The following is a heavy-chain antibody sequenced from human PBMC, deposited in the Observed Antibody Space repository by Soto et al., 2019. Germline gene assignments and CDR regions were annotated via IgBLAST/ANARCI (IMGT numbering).Heavy chain of an antibody. Sequence: VASVKVSCKTSVYTFTPSDISCVRQASGQGLEWMGWINHYNGNTNYAQKFQGRVTMTTDTSTSTAYMELKSLRSDDTAVYYCAREDGYCTITGCSHWFDSWGQGTLVTVSS. CDR2: INHYNGNT. V-gene: IGHV1-18*04. CDR3: AREDGYCTITGCSHWFDS. D-gene: IGHD2-8*01. CDR1: VYTFTPSD. J-gene: IGHJ5*01.